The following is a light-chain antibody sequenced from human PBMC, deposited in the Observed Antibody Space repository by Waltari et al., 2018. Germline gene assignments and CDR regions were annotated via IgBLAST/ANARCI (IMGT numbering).Light chain of an antibody. V-gene: IGKV2-28*01. CDR3: IQVLQSLPT. J-gene: IGKJ1*01. Sequence: DIVMTQSPLSLPVTPGEPASISCTSSQSLLHSNGYNYVDWSLQKPGQSPQPLIFLGSTRASGVPDRFSGSGSGTDFTLKISRVEAEDVGVYYCIQVLQSLPTFGQGTKVEIK. CDR1: QSLLHSNGYNY. CDR2: LGS.